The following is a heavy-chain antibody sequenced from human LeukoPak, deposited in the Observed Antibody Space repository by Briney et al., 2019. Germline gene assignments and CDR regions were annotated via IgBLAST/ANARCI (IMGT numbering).Heavy chain of an antibody. D-gene: IGHD4-17*01. CDR3: TRDPSYFGDPLHFDY. Sequence: QPGGSLRLSCAASGVTIADHGMSWVRQAPGKGLEWVGFIRSKGFGGTTEYAASVKGRFTISRDDSKSIAYLQMNSLKTEDTAVYYCTRDPSYFGDPLHFDYWGQGTLVAVCS. CDR2: IRSKGFGGTT. V-gene: IGHV3-49*04. CDR1: GVTIADHG. J-gene: IGHJ4*02.